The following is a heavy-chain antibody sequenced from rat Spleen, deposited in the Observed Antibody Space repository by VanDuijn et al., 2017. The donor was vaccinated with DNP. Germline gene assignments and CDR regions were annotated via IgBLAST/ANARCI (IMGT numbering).Heavy chain of an antibody. CDR1: GFNFNDYW. CDR2: INEDSGTI. CDR3: VRQRVMYTTATGFAY. V-gene: IGHV4-2*01. J-gene: IGHJ3*01. Sequence: EVKLVESGGGLVQPGRSLKLSCAASGFNFNDYWMGWVRQAPGKGLEWIGEINEDSGTINYTPSLKDKFTISRDNAQNTLYLQMSKLGSEDTATYYCVRQRVMYTTATGFAYWGQGTLVSVSS. D-gene: IGHD1-6*01.